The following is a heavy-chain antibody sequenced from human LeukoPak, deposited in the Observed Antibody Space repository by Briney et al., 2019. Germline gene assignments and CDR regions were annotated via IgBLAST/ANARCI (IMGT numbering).Heavy chain of an antibody. CDR2: INPNSGGT. CDR3: ARGGDSSSWYGWFDP. CDR1: GYTFTGYY. D-gene: IGHD6-13*01. J-gene: IGHJ5*02. V-gene: IGHV1-2*02. Sequence: ASVKVPCTASGYTFTGYYMHWVRQAPGQGLEWMGWINPNSGGTIYAQKFQGRVTMTRDTSISTAYMELSRLRSDDTAVYYCARGGDSSSWYGWFDPWGQGSLVTVSS.